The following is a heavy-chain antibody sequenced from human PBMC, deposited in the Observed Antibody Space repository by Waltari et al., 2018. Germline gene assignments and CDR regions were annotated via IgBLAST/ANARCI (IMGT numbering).Heavy chain of an antibody. CDR1: GYSISSGYY. V-gene: IGHV4-38-2*01. J-gene: IGHJ4*02. CDR3: ASLKLELGGVAYFDY. CDR2: IYHSGST. Sequence: QVQLQESGPGLVKPSETLSLTCAVSGYSISSGYYWGWIRQPPGKGLEWIGSIYHSGSTYYHPSLKSRFTISVDTSKNQFSLKLSSVTAADTAVYYCASLKLELGGVAYFDYWGQGTLVTVSS. D-gene: IGHD1-7*01.